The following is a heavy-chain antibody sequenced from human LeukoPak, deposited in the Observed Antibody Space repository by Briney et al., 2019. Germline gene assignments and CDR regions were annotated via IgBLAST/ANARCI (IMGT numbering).Heavy chain of an antibody. CDR1: GFTFSSYA. CDR2: ISGSGGST. J-gene: IGHJ6*02. V-gene: IGHV3-23*01. Sequence: GGSLRLSCAASGFTFSSYAMSWVRQAPGKGLEWVSAISGSGGSTYYADSVKGRFTISRDNSKNTLYLQMNSLRAEDTAVYYCARDSGLAAAGGMDVWGQGTTVTVSS. CDR3: ARDSGLAAAGGMDV. D-gene: IGHD6-13*01.